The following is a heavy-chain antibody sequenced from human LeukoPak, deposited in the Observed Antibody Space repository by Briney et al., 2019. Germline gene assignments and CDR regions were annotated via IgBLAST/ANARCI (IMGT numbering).Heavy chain of an antibody. CDR2: INPDSGGT. J-gene: IGHJ4*02. CDR1: GYTFTGYY. V-gene: IGHV1-2*02. CDR3: ARDLEGLERYFDY. D-gene: IGHD1-1*01. Sequence: ASVKVSCEASGYTFTGYYMHWVRQAPGQGLEWMGWINPDSGGTKYAQKFQGRVTMTRDTSIATAYMDLSRLTSDDTAIYYFARDLEGLERYFDYWGQGTLVTVSS.